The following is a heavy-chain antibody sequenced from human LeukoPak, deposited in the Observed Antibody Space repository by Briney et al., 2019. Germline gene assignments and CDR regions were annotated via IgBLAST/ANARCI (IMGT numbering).Heavy chain of an antibody. CDR2: IYYSGST. CDR3: ARVNWSGYDFRGAFDI. Sequence: SETLSLTCTVSGGSISSSSYYWGWIRQPPGKGLEWIGSIYYSGSTYYNPSLKSRVTISVDTSKNQFSLKLSSVTAADTAVYYCARVNWSGYDFRGAFDIWGQGKTVTVSS. D-gene: IGHD5-12*01. V-gene: IGHV4-39*07. J-gene: IGHJ3*02. CDR1: GGSISSSSYY.